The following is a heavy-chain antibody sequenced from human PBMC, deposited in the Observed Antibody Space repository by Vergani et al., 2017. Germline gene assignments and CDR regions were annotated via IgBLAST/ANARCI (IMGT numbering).Heavy chain of an antibody. CDR2: IKSKTDGGTT. D-gene: IGHD5-18*01. J-gene: IGHJ4*02. CDR3: TTSRGDTAMG. Sequence: EVQLVESGGGLVKPGGSLRLSCAASGFTFSNAWMSWVRQAPGKGLEWGGRIKSKTDGGTTDYAAPVKGRSTISRDDSKTTLYLQMNSLKTEDTAVYYCTTSRGDTAMGWGQGTLVTVSS. V-gene: IGHV3-15*01. CDR1: GFTFSNAW.